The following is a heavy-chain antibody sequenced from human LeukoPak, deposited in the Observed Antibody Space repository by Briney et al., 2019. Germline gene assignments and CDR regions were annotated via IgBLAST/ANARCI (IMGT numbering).Heavy chain of an antibody. CDR2: ISYDGSNK. CDR1: GFTFSSYG. Sequence: GGSLRLSCAASGFTFSSYGMHWVRQAPGKGLEWVAVISYDGSNKYYADSVKGRFTISRDNSKNTLYLQMNSLRAEDTAVYYCAKALSGSYFDYWGQGTLVTVSS. J-gene: IGHJ4*02. V-gene: IGHV3-30*18. D-gene: IGHD3-10*01. CDR3: AKALSGSYFDY.